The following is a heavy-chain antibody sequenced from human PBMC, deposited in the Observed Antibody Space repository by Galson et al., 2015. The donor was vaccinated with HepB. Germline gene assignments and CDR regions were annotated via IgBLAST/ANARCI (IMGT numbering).Heavy chain of an antibody. CDR3: ATNLEAYCGGDCYHPRDAFDI. Sequence: SLRLSCAASGFTFSSYAMSWVRQAPGKGLEWVSAISGRGGSTYYADSVKGRFTISRDNSKNTLYLQMNSLRAEDTAVYYCATNLEAYCGGDCYHPRDAFDIWVQGTMVTVSS. CDR2: ISGRGGST. CDR1: GFTFSSYA. V-gene: IGHV3-23*01. D-gene: IGHD2-21*02. J-gene: IGHJ3*02.